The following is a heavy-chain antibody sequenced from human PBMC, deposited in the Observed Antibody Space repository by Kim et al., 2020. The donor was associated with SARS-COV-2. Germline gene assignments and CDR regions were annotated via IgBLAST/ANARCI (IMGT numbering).Heavy chain of an antibody. CDR3: ARDLSLHQGPIGLPPGTLLQEHL. V-gene: IGHV3-33*01. Sequence: APGKGVEWVAGIWSDGSNKYNADSVKGRFTITRDNSKNTLYLQMNSLRAEDTAVYYCARDLSLHQGPIGLPPGTLLQEHLWG. CDR2: IWSDGSNK. J-gene: IGHJ6*01.